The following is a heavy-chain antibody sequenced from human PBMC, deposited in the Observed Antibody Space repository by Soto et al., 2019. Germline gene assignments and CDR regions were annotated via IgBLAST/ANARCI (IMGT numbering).Heavy chain of an antibody. J-gene: IGHJ4*02. CDR3: ASHHGYSSSWYYFDY. V-gene: IGHV3-23*01. CDR1: GFTFSSYA. CDR2: ISGSGGST. D-gene: IGHD6-13*01. Sequence: GGSLRLSCAASGFTFSSYAMSWVRQAPGKGMEWVSAISGSGGSTYYADSAKGRFTISRDNSKKTLDLTSIRLSTEDTAVYYFASHHGYSSSWYYFDYWGQGTLVTVSS.